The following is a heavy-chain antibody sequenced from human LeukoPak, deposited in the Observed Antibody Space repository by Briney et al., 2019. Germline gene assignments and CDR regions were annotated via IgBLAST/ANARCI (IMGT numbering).Heavy chain of an antibody. CDR3: ARDSSGSSGYYL. J-gene: IGHJ5*02. V-gene: IGHV3-48*04. Sequence: TGGSLRLSCAASGFTFSSYSMNWVRQAPGKGLGWVSYIRSSSSTIYYADSVKGRFTICRDNAKNSLYLQMNSLRAEDTAVYYCARDSSGSSGYYLWGQGTLVTVSS. CDR2: IRSSSSTI. D-gene: IGHD3-22*01. CDR1: GFTFSSYS.